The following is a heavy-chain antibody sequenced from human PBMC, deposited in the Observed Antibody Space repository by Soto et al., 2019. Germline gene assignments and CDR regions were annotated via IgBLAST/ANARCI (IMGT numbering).Heavy chain of an antibody. D-gene: IGHD2-2*01. CDR2: INPAGGTT. CDR1: GFTFTSYY. CDR3: AMRSTEGAYYYMDV. V-gene: IGHV1-46*03. Sequence: QVQLVQSGTEVKKPGASVKVSCKASGFTFTSYYMHWVRQAPGQGLEWMGIINPAGGTTTYAQSFRGRVTMTRDTSTSTVYMELSSLRSEDTAVYYCAMRSTEGAYYYMDVWGKGTPVTVSS. J-gene: IGHJ6*03.